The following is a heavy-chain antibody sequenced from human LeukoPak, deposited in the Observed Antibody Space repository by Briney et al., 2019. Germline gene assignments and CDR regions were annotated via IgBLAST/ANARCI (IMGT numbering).Heavy chain of an antibody. Sequence: PGRSLRLSCAASGFTFSSYAMHWVRQAPGKGLEWVAVISYDGSNKYYADSVKGRFTISRDNSKNTLYLQMNSLRAEDTAVYYCARGYDYYDSSGYYWFDYWGQGTLVTVSS. J-gene: IGHJ4*02. CDR1: GFTFSSYA. D-gene: IGHD3-22*01. CDR2: ISYDGSNK. V-gene: IGHV3-30-3*01. CDR3: ARGYDYYDSSGYYWFDY.